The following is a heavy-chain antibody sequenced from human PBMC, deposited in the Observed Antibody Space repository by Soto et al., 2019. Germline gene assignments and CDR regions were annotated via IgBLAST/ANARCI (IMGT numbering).Heavy chain of an antibody. CDR2: ISYDGSAK. J-gene: IGHJ3*02. CDR1: YITYSSYG. CDR3: ATLGYDILTGYYTSYGAFDI. Sequence: SLCWASAYITYSSYGMHWVRQAPGKGLEWVAVISYDGSAKYYADSVKGGFTITSDTSSTTQKLQMNSLRADDTAVYYCATLGYDILTGYYTSYGAFDIWGQGTMVTVSS. D-gene: IGHD3-9*01. V-gene: IGHV3-30*03.